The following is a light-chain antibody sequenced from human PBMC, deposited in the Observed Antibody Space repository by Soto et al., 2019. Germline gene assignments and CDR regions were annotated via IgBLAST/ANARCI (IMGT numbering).Light chain of an antibody. CDR1: QSVTSN. Sequence: DIVMTQSPDSLAVSLGERATISCRSSQSVTSNLAWYQQKPGQAPRLLIYGASTRATGIPARFSGSGSGTEFTLTISSLQSEDFATYYCQQFDDYPFTFGPGTKVDIK. CDR3: QQFDDYPFT. J-gene: IGKJ3*01. CDR2: GAS. V-gene: IGKV3-15*01.